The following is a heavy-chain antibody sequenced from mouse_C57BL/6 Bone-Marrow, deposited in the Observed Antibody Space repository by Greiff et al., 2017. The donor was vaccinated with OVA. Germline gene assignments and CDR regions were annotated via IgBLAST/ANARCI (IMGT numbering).Heavy chain of an antibody. CDR1: GFNIKDDY. Sequence: VQLQQSGAELVRPGASVKLSCTASGFNIKDDYMHWVKQRPEQGLEWIGWIDPENGDTEYASKFQGKATITADTSSNTAYLQLSSLTSEDTAVYYCTSIYDGYYPYWGQGTLVTVSA. D-gene: IGHD2-3*01. J-gene: IGHJ3*01. CDR2: IDPENGDT. V-gene: IGHV14-4*01. CDR3: TSIYDGYYPY.